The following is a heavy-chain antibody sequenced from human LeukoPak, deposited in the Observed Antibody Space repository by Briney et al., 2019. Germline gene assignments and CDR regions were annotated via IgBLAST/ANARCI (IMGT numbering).Heavy chain of an antibody. V-gene: IGHV3-21*01. J-gene: IGHJ4*02. CDR3: ARDGVDTARTYYFDY. Sequence: GGSLRLSCAASGFTFSSYSMNWVRQAPGKGLEWVSSISSSSSYIYYADSVKGRFTISRDNAKNSLYLQMNSLRAEDTAVYYCARDGVDTARTYYFDYWGQGTLVTVSS. CDR1: GFTFSSYS. CDR2: ISSSSSYI. D-gene: IGHD5-18*01.